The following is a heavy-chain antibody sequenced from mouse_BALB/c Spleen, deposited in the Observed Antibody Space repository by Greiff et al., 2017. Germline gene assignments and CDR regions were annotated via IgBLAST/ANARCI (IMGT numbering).Heavy chain of an antibody. CDR2: ISSGSSTI. Sequence: EVQLVESGGGLVQPGGSRKLSCAASGFTFSSFGMHWVRQAPEKGLEWVAYISSGSSTIYYADTVKGRFTISRDNPKNTLFLQMTSLRSEDTAMYYCERGGNYGEWYFDVWGAGTTVTVSA. CDR1: GFTFSSFG. CDR3: ERGGNYGEWYFDV. D-gene: IGHD2-1*01. J-gene: IGHJ1*01. V-gene: IGHV5-17*02.